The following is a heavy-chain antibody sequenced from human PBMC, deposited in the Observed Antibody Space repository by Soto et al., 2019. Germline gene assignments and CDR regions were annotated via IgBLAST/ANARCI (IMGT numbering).Heavy chain of an antibody. V-gene: IGHV5-51*01. D-gene: IGHD3-9*01. Sequence: GESLKISCKGSGYSFTSYWIGWVRQMPGKGLEWMGIIYPGDSDTRYSPSFQGQVTISADKSISTAYLQWSSLKASDTAMYYCARYSLSGYYNYYYYMDVWGKGTTVTVSS. CDR3: ARYSLSGYYNYYYYMDV. CDR1: GYSFTSYW. CDR2: IYPGDSDT. J-gene: IGHJ6*03.